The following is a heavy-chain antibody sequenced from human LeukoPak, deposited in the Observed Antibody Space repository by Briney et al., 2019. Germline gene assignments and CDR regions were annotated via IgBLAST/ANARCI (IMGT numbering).Heavy chain of an antibody. CDR2: IYYSGST. J-gene: IGHJ5*02. D-gene: IGHD3-22*01. Sequence: PSQTLSLTCTVSGGSISSGGYYWSWIRQHPGKGLEWIGYIYYSGSTYYNPSLKSRVTISVDTSKNQFSLKLSSVTAADTAVYYCARQIAYYDSSGPLNWFDPWGQGTLVTVSS. CDR3: ARQIAYYDSSGPLNWFDP. CDR1: GGSISSGGYY. V-gene: IGHV4-31*03.